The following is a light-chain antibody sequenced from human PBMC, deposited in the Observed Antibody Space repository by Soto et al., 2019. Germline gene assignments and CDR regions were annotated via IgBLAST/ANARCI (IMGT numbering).Light chain of an antibody. Sequence: EIVMKQSPATLSLSPGERATLSCRASQSVFSSLAWYQQKPGQAPRLLIYGAATRATGIPARFSGSGSGTEFTLTISSLQSEDFGVYYCQQYHNWPAFGQGTKVDIK. CDR3: QQYHNWPA. CDR2: GAA. CDR1: QSVFSS. V-gene: IGKV3-15*01. J-gene: IGKJ1*01.